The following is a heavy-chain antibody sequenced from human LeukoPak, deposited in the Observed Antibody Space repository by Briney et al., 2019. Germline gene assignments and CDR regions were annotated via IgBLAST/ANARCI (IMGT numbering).Heavy chain of an antibody. CDR2: IYSSGST. D-gene: IGHD3-10*01. J-gene: IGHJ4*02. CDR1: GGSISSYY. V-gene: IGHV4-4*07. Sequence: PSETLSLTCSVSGGSISSYYWSWIRQPAGKGLEWIGRIYSSGSTNYNPSLKTRVTMSLDTSKNQFSLSLTTVTAADTAVYYCARTSARGAQFDYWGQGTLVTVSS. CDR3: ARTSARGAQFDY.